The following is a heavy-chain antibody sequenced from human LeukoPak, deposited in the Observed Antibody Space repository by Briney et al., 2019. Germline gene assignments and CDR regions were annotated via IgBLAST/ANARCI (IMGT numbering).Heavy chain of an antibody. CDR3: ARDPAGSGSYRYYMDV. V-gene: IGHV3-66*02. Sequence: GGSLRLSCAASGFTVSSNYMSWVRQAPGKGLEWVSVIYSGGSTYYADSVKGRFTISRDNSKNTLYLQMNSLRAEDTAVYYCARDPAGSGSYRYYMDVWGKGTTVTVSS. CDR2: IYSGGST. CDR1: GFTVSSNY. J-gene: IGHJ6*03. D-gene: IGHD3-10*01.